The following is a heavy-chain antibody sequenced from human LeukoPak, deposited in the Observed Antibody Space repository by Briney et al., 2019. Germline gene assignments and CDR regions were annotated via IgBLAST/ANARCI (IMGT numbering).Heavy chain of an antibody. J-gene: IGHJ4*02. CDR3: ASLEVGATNFAIDY. Sequence: ASVKVSCKASGGTFSSYAISWVRQAPGQGLEWMGGIIPIFGTANYAQKFQGRVTITADESTSTAYMELSSLRSEDTAVYYCASLEVGATNFAIDYWGQGTLVTVSS. D-gene: IGHD1-26*01. CDR1: GGTFSSYA. V-gene: IGHV1-69*13. CDR2: IIPIFGTA.